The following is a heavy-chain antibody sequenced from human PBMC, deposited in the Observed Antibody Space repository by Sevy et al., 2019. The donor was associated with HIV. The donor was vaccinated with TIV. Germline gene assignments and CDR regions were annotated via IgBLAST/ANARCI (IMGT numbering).Heavy chain of an antibody. CDR2: ISYDGSNI. D-gene: IGHD4-17*01. CDR3: AKGFGNSGDHERDQKTLPSILDY. CDR1: GFIFSNYA. J-gene: IGHJ4*02. Sequence: GGSLRLSCAASGFIFSNYAMHWVRQAPGKGLEWVAVISYDGSNIYYAASVKGRFTISRDNSKNTVYLQMNSLRGEDTAVYYCAKGFGNSGDHERDQKTLPSILDYWGQGTLVTVSS. V-gene: IGHV3-30*18.